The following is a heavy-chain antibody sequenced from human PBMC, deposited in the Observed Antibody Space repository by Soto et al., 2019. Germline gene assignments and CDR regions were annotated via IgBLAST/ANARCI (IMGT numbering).Heavy chain of an antibody. Sequence: QVQLQESGPGLVKPSQTLSLTCTVSGGSISSGDYYWSWIRQPPGKGLEWIGYIYYSGSTYYNPSLKSRVTISVDTSKNQFSLKLSSVTAADTAVYYCARADLGYDILTGYSPWGYYGMDVWGQGTTVTVSS. D-gene: IGHD3-9*01. CDR1: GGSISSGDYY. CDR3: ARADLGYDILTGYSPWGYYGMDV. J-gene: IGHJ6*02. V-gene: IGHV4-30-4*01. CDR2: IYYSGST.